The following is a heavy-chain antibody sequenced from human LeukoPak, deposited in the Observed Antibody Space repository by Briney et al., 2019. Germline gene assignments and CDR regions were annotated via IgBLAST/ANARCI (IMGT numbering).Heavy chain of an antibody. D-gene: IGHD5-24*01. J-gene: IGHJ4*02. CDR1: GGTFSSYA. Sequence: SVKVSCKASGGTFSSYAISWVRQAPGQGLEWMGGIIPIFGTANYAQKFQGRVTITADESTSTAYMELSSLRSEDTAVYHCARSRDGYKGPSYFDYWGQGTLVTVSS. CDR3: ARSRDGYKGPSYFDY. V-gene: IGHV1-69*13. CDR2: IIPIFGTA.